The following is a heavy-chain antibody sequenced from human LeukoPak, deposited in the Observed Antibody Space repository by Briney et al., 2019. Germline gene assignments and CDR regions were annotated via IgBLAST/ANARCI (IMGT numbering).Heavy chain of an antibody. CDR2: IYYSGST. V-gene: IGHV4-39*01. CDR1: GGSISSSSYY. J-gene: IGHJ6*03. CDR3: ARDRYQLLSTVPYYMDV. Sequence: PSETLSLTCTVSGGSISSSSYYWGWIRQPPGKGLEWIGSIYYSGSTYYNPSLKSRVTISVDTSKNQFSLKLSSVTAADTAVYYCARDRYQLLSTVPYYMDVWGKGTTVTVSS. D-gene: IGHD2-2*01.